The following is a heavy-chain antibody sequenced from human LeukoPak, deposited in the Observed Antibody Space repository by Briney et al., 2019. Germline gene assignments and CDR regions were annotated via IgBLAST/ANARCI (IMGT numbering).Heavy chain of an antibody. D-gene: IGHD3-9*01. CDR2: ISSSSSYI. V-gene: IGHV3-21*01. Sequence: GGSLRLSCAASGFTFSSYSMNWVRQAPGKGLEGVSSISSSSSYIYYADSVKGRFTISRDNAKNSLYLQMNSLRAEDTAVYYCAKDYDILTGYYDYWGQGTLVTVSS. J-gene: IGHJ4*02. CDR1: GFTFSSYS. CDR3: AKDYDILTGYYDY.